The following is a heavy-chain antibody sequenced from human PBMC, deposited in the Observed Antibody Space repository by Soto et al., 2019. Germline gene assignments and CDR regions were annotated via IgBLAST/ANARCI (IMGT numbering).Heavy chain of an antibody. CDR1: GYTFTSYG. CDR2: ISAYNGNT. CDR3: ARASRLGYCGGGSCYGGGGNYLEY. D-gene: IGHD2-15*01. J-gene: IGHJ4*02. Sequence: ASVKVSCKASGYTFTSYGISWVRQAPGQGLEWMGWISAYNGNTNYAQKLQGRVTMTTDTSTSTAYMELRSLRSDDTAVYYCARASRLGYCGGGSCYGGGGNYLEYWGQETRVTVAS. V-gene: IGHV1-18*01.